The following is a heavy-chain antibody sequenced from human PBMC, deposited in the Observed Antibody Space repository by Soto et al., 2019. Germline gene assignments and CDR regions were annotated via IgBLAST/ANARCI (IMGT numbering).Heavy chain of an antibody. CDR3: IGTYSGSSMRFDY. CDR1: GFTFSNAW. V-gene: IGHV3-15*01. J-gene: IGHJ4*02. Sequence: VQLVESGGGLVKPGGSLRLSCAASGFTFSNAWMTWVRQAPGKGLEWVGRVKSKTDGGTIDYAAPVKDRFTISRDDSKNTLYLQMYSLKTEDTAVYYCIGTYSGSSMRFDYWGQGTLVTVSS. CDR2: VKSKTDGGTI. D-gene: IGHD5-12*01.